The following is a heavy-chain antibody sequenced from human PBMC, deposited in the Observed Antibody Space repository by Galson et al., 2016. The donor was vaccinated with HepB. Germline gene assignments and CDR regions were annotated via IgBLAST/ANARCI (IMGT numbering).Heavy chain of an antibody. J-gene: IGHJ4*02. Sequence: ETLSLTCTVSGDSISSHGAYWGWIRQPPGKGLTWIASITHSGSTYSNPSFKSRVTISVDTSKNQFSLRLRFVTATDTAMYFCARVVVVSAPDFYHGMDVWGQGTLVTVSS. CDR1: GDSISSHGAY. CDR2: ITHSGST. CDR3: ARVVVVSAPDFYHGMDV. D-gene: IGHD2-15*01. V-gene: IGHV4-39*07.